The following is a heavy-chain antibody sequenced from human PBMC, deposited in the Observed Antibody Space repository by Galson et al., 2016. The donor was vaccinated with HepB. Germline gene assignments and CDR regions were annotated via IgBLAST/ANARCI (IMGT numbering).Heavy chain of an antibody. V-gene: IGHV4-31*03. D-gene: IGHD2-8*01. CDR1: GDSISSRGYH. CDR3: ARGFPEWSNNGENWFDP. Sequence: TLSLTCTVSGDSISSRGYHWTWIRQHSGKGLEWIGYIYYRGSTSYNPSLKSRITITLDTSKNQVSLKLRSVTTADTAVYYCARGFPEWSNNGENWFDPWGQGTLVTVSS. J-gene: IGHJ5*02. CDR2: IYYRGST.